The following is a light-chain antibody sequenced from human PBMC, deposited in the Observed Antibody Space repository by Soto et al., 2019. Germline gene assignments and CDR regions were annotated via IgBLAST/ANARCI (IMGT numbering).Light chain of an antibody. CDR2: GAS. V-gene: IGKV3-15*01. J-gene: IGKJ2*01. CDR3: QQYYNWPPYT. Sequence: IVMTQSPATLSVSPGERVTLSCRASETVRTNLAWFQQKPGQTPRLLIFGASTRATGIPTRLSGSGSETEFTLTIGSLQSEDLAVYYCQQYYNWPPYTFGQGTQLEIK. CDR1: ETVRTN.